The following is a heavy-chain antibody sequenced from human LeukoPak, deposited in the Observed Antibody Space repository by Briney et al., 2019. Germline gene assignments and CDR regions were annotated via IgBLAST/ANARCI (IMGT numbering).Heavy chain of an antibody. Sequence: GGSLRLSCAASGFTFSSYSMNWVRQAPGKGLEWVSSISSSSSYIYYADSVKGRFTISRDNAKNSLYLQMNSLRAEDTAVYYCVRDQDSYGQDYYDSSGYYRWGQGTLVTVSS. CDR3: VRDQDSYGQDYYDSSGYYR. V-gene: IGHV3-21*01. CDR2: ISSSSSYI. D-gene: IGHD3-22*01. CDR1: GFTFSSYS. J-gene: IGHJ4*02.